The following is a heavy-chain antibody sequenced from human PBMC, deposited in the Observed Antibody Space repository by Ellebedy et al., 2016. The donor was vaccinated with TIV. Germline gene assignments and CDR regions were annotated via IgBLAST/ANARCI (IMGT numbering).Heavy chain of an antibody. Sequence: GESLKISCATSGFTLRLYWLSWVRLAPGKGLEWVANIKYDGSEKYYVDSVKGRFTISRDNAKSSLSLQMNSLRAEDTAVYYCARAAHFYSYGMDVWGQGTTVTVS. J-gene: IGHJ6*02. CDR1: GFTLRLYW. D-gene: IGHD3-3*02. CDR3: ARAAHFYSYGMDV. CDR2: IKYDGSEK. V-gene: IGHV3-7*01.